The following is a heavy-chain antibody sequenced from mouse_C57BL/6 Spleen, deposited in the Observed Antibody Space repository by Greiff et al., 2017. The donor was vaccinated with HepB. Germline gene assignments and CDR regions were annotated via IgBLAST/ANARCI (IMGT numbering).Heavy chain of an antibody. V-gene: IGHV14-4*01. CDR2: IDPENGDT. CDR1: GFNIKDDY. D-gene: IGHD2-2*01. J-gene: IGHJ1*03. CDR3: TGGYGLRRDWYFDV. Sequence: VHVKQSGAELVRPGASVKLSCTASGFNIKDDYMHWVKQRPEQGLEWIGWIDPENGDTEYASKFQGKATITADTSSNTAYLQLSSLTSEDTAVYYCTGGYGLRRDWYFDVWGTGTTVTVSS.